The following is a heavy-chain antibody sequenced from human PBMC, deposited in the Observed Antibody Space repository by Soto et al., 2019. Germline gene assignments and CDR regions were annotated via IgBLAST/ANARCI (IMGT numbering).Heavy chain of an antibody. CDR3: AKDRSAGCGGDCSCDS. CDR2: VSYDGSNK. CDR1: GFTFSHYG. J-gene: IGHJ4*02. Sequence: QVQLVESGGGVVLPGRSLRLSCVASGFTFSHYGMQWVRQAPGKGLEWVALVSYDGSNKYYVDSVKGRFTISRDNSKYTLYLEIDSLSAEDTAVYYCAKDRSAGCGGDCSCDSWGQGTLVTVSS. V-gene: IGHV3-30*18. D-gene: IGHD2-21*02.